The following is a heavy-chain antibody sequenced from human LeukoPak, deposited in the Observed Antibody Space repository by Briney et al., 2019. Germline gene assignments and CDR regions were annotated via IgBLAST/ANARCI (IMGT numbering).Heavy chain of an antibody. CDR1: GFTFSSYS. D-gene: IGHD2-8*01. V-gene: IGHV3-21*01. Sequence: GGSLRLSCAASGFTFSSYSMNWVRQAPGKGLEWVSSISSSSSHIYYADSVKGRFTISRDNAKNSLYLQMNSLRAEDTAVYYCARDSLMGSFYYWGQGTLVTVSS. CDR2: ISSSSSHI. CDR3: ARDSLMGSFYY. J-gene: IGHJ4*02.